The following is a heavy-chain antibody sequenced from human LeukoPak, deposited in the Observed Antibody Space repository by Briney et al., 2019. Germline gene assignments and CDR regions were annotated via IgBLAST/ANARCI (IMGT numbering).Heavy chain of an antibody. D-gene: IGHD6-19*01. V-gene: IGHV3-48*02. CDR3: AAYSSGYNYFDY. Sequence: PGGSLRLSCAASGFTFDLYAFNWVRQAPGKGLEWVSYISSSSSTIYYADSVKGRFTISRDNAKNSLYLQMNSLRDEDTAVYYCAAYSSGYNYFDYWGQGTLVTVSS. CDR1: GFTFDLYA. J-gene: IGHJ4*02. CDR2: ISSSSSTI.